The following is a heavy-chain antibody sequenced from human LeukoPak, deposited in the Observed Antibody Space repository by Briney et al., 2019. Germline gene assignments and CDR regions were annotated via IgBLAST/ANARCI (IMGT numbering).Heavy chain of an antibody. CDR1: GFTFSSNW. J-gene: IGHJ4*02. D-gene: IGHD2-2*02. CDR3: ARDPVVPAAIGDY. V-gene: IGHV3-74*01. Sequence: GGSLRLSCAASGFTFSSNWMHWVRQAPGKGLVWVSRINSDGSSTSYADSVKGRFTISRDNAKNTLYLQMNSLRAEDTAVYYCARDPVVPAAIGDYWGQGTLVTVSS. CDR2: INSDGSST.